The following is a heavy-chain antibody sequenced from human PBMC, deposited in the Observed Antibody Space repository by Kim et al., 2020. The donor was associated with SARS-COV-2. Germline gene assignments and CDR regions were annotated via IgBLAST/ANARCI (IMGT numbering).Heavy chain of an antibody. CDR3: ARGFQWPDYYYYGMDV. J-gene: IGHJ6*02. D-gene: IGHD6-19*01. Sequence: FPGRVTMARDTSTSTVYMELSSLRSEDTAVYYCARGFQWPDYYYYGMDVWGQGTTVTVSS. V-gene: IGHV1-46*01.